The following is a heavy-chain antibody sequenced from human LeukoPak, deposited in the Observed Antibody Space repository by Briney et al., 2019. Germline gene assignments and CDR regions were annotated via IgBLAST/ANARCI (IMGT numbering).Heavy chain of an antibody. CDR1: GFTFSDYY. CDR2: ISSSGSTI. J-gene: IGHJ4*02. CDR3: ARVPPSSSTSYLDY. V-gene: IGHV3-11*04. Sequence: GGSLRLSCAASGFTFSDYYMSWIRQAPGKGLEWVSYISSSGSTIYYADSVKGRFTISRDNAKNSLYLQMNSLRAEDTAVYYCARVPPSSSTSYLDYWGQGTLVTVSS. D-gene: IGHD2-2*01.